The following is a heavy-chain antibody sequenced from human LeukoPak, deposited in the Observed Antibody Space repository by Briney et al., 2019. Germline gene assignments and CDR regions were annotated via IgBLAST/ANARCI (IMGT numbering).Heavy chain of an antibody. CDR3: ANGDPASYYYYYGMDV. Sequence: GGSLRLSCAASGFTFSSYGMHWVRQAPGKGLEWVAVISYDGSNKYYADSVKGRFTISRDNSNKTLYLQMNSLRAEDTAVYYCANGDPASYYYYYGMDVWGKGTTVTVSS. D-gene: IGHD4-17*01. CDR1: GFTFSSYG. J-gene: IGHJ6*04. CDR2: ISYDGSNK. V-gene: IGHV3-30*18.